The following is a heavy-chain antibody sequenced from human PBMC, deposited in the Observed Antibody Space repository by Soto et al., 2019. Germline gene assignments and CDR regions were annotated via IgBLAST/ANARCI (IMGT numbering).Heavy chain of an antibody. V-gene: IGHV4-59*01. CDR1: GGSISNFY. D-gene: IGHD5-18*01. J-gene: IGHJ4*02. CDR2: IYSSGST. CDR3: ARDHPHSYGVYYFDY. Sequence: PSETLSLPCSVSGGSISNFYWNWIRQSPGKGLEWIGYIYSSGSTHYNPSLQNRVTISIDTSKNQVSLKVNSVTAADTAVYYCARDHPHSYGVYYFDYWGQGTPVTVSS.